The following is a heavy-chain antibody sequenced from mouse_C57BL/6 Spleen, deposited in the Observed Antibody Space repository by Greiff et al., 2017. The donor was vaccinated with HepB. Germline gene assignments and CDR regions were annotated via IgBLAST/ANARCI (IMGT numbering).Heavy chain of an antibody. CDR3: ARSDYDVPYYAMDY. D-gene: IGHD2-4*01. J-gene: IGHJ4*01. Sequence: VQLQQPGAELVKPGASVKLSCKASGYTFTSYWMHWVKQRPGQGLEWIGMIHPNSGSTNYNEKFKSKATLTVDKSSSTAYMQLSSLTSEDSAVYYCARSDYDVPYYAMDYWGQGTSVTVSS. CDR1: GYTFTSYW. V-gene: IGHV1-64*01. CDR2: IHPNSGST.